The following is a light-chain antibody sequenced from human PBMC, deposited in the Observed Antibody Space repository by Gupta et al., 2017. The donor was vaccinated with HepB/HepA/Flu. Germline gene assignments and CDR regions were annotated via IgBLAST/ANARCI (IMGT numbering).Light chain of an antibody. J-gene: IGLJ2*01. CDR2: RNN. V-gene: IGLV1-44*01. Sequence: QSVLTQPPSASGTPGQRVTISCSGSSSNIGSNTVNWYQQLPGTAPKLLIYRNNQRPSGVPDRFSGSQSGTSASLAISGLQFEDEADYYCAAWDDSLIGPVFGGGTKLTVL. CDR1: SSNIGSNT. CDR3: AAWDDSLIGPV.